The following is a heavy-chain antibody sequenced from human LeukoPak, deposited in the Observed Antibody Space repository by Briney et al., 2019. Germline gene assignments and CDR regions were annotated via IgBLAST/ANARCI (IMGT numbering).Heavy chain of an antibody. J-gene: IGHJ4*02. CDR2: ISIDGSIT. CDR1: GFTFSSYW. CDR3: ARETAVAGTYHSDY. V-gene: IGHV3-74*01. D-gene: IGHD6-19*01. Sequence: PGGSLRLSCAASGFTFSSYWMHWVRQAPGKGLVWVSLISIDGSITTYADSVKGRFTTSRDNAKNTLYLQMNSLRAEDTAVYYCARETAVAGTYHSDYWGQGTLVTVSS.